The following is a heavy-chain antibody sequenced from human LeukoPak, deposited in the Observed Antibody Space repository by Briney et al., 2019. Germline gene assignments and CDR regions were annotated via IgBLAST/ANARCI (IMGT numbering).Heavy chain of an antibody. D-gene: IGHD2/OR15-2a*01. CDR2: ISSSSTI. V-gene: IGHV3-48*01. J-gene: IGHJ4*02. Sequence: GGSLRLSCEGFGLTFSRDWMSWVRQAPGKGLEWVSYISSSSTIYYADSVKGRFTISRDNAKNSLYLQMNSLRAEDTAVYYCARDVSRRGSMGYYWGQGTLVTVSS. CDR1: GLTFSRDW. CDR3: ARDVSRRGSMGYY.